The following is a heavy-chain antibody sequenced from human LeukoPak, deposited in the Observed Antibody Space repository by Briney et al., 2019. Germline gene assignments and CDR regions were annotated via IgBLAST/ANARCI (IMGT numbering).Heavy chain of an antibody. Sequence: KTSETPSLNLHVLCGPNRHRTYHWGWIRPPPGKGPEWIGNIYYRGTTFYNPSLKSRVTISLDTSKNQFPLKLSSVSAADTAVYYCARESGGTPDVFDIWGQGTIDTVSS. CDR2: IYYRGTT. J-gene: IGHJ3*02. CDR1: GPNRHRTYH. D-gene: IGHD3-16*01. CDR3: ARESGGTPDVFDI. V-gene: IGHV4-39*06.